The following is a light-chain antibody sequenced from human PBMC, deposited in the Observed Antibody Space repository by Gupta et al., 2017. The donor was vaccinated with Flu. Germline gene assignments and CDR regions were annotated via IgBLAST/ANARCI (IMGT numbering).Light chain of an antibody. Sequence: VSVSPGQTARITCSGDALSNQYTYWYQQKPGQAPVLVIFKDTERPSGIPERFSGSNSGTTVTLTISGVQAEDEAAYYCQSADNSGTYVVFGGGTRLTV. V-gene: IGLV3-25*03. CDR2: KDT. CDR3: QSADNSGTYVV. J-gene: IGLJ3*02. CDR1: ALSNQY.